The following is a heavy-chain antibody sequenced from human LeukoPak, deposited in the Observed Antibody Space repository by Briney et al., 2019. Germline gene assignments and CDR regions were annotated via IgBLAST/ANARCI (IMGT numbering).Heavy chain of an antibody. CDR3: ARVIYCSGGSCLDY. J-gene: IGHJ4*02. CDR2: IYSGGST. CDR1: GFTVSSNY. D-gene: IGHD2-15*01. V-gene: IGHV3-53*01. Sequence: PGGSLRLSCAASGFTVSSNYMSWVRQAPGKGLEWGSVIYSGGSTYYADSVKGRFTISRDNSKNTLYLQMNSLRAEDTAVYYCARVIYCSGGSCLDYWGQGTLVTVSS.